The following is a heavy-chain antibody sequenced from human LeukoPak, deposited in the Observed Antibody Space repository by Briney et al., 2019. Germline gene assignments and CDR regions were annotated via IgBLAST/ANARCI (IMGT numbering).Heavy chain of an antibody. CDR1: GYSISSAYY. V-gene: IGHV4-38-2*02. J-gene: IGHJ5*02. Sequence: SETLSLTCTVSGYSISSAYYWGWVRQPPGKGLEWIGTIYHSGSTDYNPSLKSRVTISLDTFKNQFSLKLSSVTAADTAVYYCARVTMVGGFDPWGQGTLVTVSS. D-gene: IGHD3-10*01. CDR2: IYHSGST. CDR3: ARVTMVGGFDP.